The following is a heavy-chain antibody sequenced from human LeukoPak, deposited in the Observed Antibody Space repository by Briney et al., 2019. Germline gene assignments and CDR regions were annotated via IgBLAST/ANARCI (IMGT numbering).Heavy chain of an antibody. CDR3: TRDTGRRFGDEKVDY. CDR2: INPNSGGT. J-gene: IGHJ4*02. CDR1: GYTFTDYY. D-gene: IGHD3-10*01. Sequence: GASVKVSCKASGYTFTDYYMHWVRQAPGQGLEWMGWINPNSGGTNYAQRLQGRVTMTSDTSISTAYMELSRLRSDDTALYYCTRDTGRRFGDEKVDYWGQGSLVTVSS. V-gene: IGHV1-2*02.